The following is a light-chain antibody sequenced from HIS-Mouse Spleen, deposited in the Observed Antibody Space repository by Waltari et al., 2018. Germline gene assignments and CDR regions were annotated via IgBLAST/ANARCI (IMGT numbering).Light chain of an antibody. CDR1: SSYVGCDNY. J-gene: IGLJ2*01. CDR3: SSYTSSSTVV. V-gene: IGLV2-14*01. CDR2: EVS. Sequence: QSALTQPASVSGSPGQSITISCTGTSSYVGCDNYAACYQQHPGKAPKLMIYEVSNRPSGVSNRCSGSKSGNTASLTISGLQAEDEADYYCSSYTSSSTVVFGGGTKLTVL.